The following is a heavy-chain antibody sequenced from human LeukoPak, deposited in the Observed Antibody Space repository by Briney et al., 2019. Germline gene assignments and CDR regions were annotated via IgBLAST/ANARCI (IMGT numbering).Heavy chain of an antibody. D-gene: IGHD3-3*01. CDR3: AKAGLPAANRYDFWSGYLGPYYYYYYGMDV. Sequence: GGSLRLSCAASGFTFYDYAMHWVRQAPGKGLEWVSGISWNSGSIGYADSVKGRFTISRDNAKNSLYLQMNSLRAEDTALYYCAKAGLPAANRYDFWSGYLGPYYYYYYGMDVWGQGTTVTVSS. CDR2: ISWNSGSI. J-gene: IGHJ6*02. V-gene: IGHV3-9*01. CDR1: GFTFYDYA.